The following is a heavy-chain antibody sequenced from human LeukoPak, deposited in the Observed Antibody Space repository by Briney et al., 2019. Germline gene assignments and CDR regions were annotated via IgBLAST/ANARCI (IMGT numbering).Heavy chain of an antibody. Sequence: GGSLRLSCAASGFTCSTYWMHWVRQVPGKGLVWVSRINNVGSSTTYADSVKGRFTISRDNAKNTLYLQMNSLRVEDTAVYYCARGLYYGMDVWGQGTTVTVSS. CDR1: GFTCSTYW. CDR3: ARGLYYGMDV. J-gene: IGHJ6*02. V-gene: IGHV3-74*01. CDR2: INNVGSST.